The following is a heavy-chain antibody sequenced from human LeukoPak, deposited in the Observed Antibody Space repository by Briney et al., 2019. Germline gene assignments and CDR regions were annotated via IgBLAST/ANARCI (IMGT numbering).Heavy chain of an antibody. CDR3: ARGGYSGYVAWFDP. Sequence: SETLSLTCTVSGGSISSNYWSWIRQPAGKGLEWIGRTYTSGSTNYNPSFKSRVTISVDTSKNQFSLKLSSVTAADTAVYYCARGGYSGYVAWFDPWGQGTLVTVSS. CDR2: TYTSGST. CDR1: GGSISSNY. D-gene: IGHD5-12*01. J-gene: IGHJ5*02. V-gene: IGHV4-4*07.